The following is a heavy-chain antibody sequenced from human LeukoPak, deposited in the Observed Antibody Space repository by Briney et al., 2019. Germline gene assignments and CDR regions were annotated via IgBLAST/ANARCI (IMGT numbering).Heavy chain of an antibody. V-gene: IGHV4-4*09. Sequence: SETLSLTCAVYGGSFSGYYWSWIRQPPGKGLEWIGYIYTSGSTNYNPSLKSRVTISVDTSKNQFSLKLSSVTAEDTAVYYCACSGIQWGDYNYMDVWGKGTTVTVSS. D-gene: IGHD1-26*01. CDR3: ACSGIQWGDYNYMDV. J-gene: IGHJ6*03. CDR1: GGSFSGYY. CDR2: IYTSGST.